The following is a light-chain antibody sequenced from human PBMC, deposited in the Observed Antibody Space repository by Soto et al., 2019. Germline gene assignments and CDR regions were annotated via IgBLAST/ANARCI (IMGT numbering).Light chain of an antibody. J-gene: IGLJ1*01. CDR2: EVT. Sequence: QSVLTQPPSASGSPGQSVTISCIGTSSDVGRYNYVSWYQLHPGKAPKLIIYEVTKRPSGVPDRFSGSKSGNTASLTVSGLQADDEADYYCNSYVGSNNYVFGTGTKLTVL. CDR3: NSYVGSNNYV. CDR1: SSDVGRYNY. V-gene: IGLV2-8*01.